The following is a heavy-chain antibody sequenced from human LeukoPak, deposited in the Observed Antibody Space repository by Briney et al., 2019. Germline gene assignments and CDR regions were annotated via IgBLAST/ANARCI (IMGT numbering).Heavy chain of an antibody. CDR1: DYSISSGYGYY. J-gene: IGHJ4*02. CDR3: ATLVSTRYYFDY. CDR2: IYHSGIT. V-gene: IGHV4-38-2*02. Sequence: SETLSLTRTVSDYSISSGYGYYWGWIRQPPGKGLEWIGNIYHSGITYYNHFNSSLKSRVTISIDTSKNQFSLRLTSVTAADTAVYFCATLVSTRYYFDYWGQGALVTVSS. D-gene: IGHD5/OR15-5a*01.